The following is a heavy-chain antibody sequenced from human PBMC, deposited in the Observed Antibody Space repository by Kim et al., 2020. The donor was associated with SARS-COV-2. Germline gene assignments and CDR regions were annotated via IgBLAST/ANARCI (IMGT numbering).Heavy chain of an antibody. J-gene: IGHJ4*02. CDR3: MKRKCLFYYVTDTY. D-gene: IGHD3-10*02. V-gene: IGHV3-23*01. CDR1: GFTFTNCV. CDR2: VSSSGGNT. Sequence: GGSLRLSCAASGFTFTNCVMSWVRQAPGKGLEWVSTVSSSGGNTYYADSVKGRFTISRDDSTNTLFLQMNSLRAEDTAVYYCMKRKCLFYYVTDTYWGQGTMVTVSS.